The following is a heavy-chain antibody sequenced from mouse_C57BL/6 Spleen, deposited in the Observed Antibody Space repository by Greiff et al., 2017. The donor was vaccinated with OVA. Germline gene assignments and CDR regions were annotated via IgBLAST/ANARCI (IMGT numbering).Heavy chain of an antibody. CDR1: GFSFNTYA. CDR2: IRSKSNNYAT. D-gene: IGHD1-1*01. CDR3: VYYDGSY. Sequence: EAGGGLVQPKGSLKLSCAASGFSFNTYAMNWVRQAPGKGLEWVARIRSKSNNYATYYADSVKDRFTISRDDSESMLYLQMNNLKTEDTAMYYCVYYDGSYWGQGTLVTVSA. V-gene: IGHV10-1*01. J-gene: IGHJ3*01.